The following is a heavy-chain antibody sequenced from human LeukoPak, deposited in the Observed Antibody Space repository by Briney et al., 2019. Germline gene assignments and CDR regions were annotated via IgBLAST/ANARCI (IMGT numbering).Heavy chain of an antibody. CDR2: IYYSGST. Sequence: PSETLSLTCTVSGGSISSYYWSWTRQPPGKGLEWIGYIYYSGSTNYNPSFKTRVTISVDTSKNQFSLKLSSVTAADTAVYYCARMVGVSYRFDHWGQGTLVTVSS. CDR3: ARMVGVSYRFDH. CDR1: GGSISSYY. J-gene: IGHJ4*02. V-gene: IGHV4-59*01. D-gene: IGHD2-15*01.